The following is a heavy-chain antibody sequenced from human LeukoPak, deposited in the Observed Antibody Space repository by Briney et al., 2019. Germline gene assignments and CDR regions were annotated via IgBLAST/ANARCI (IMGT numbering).Heavy chain of an antibody. CDR2: INPNSGGT. D-gene: IGHD4-23*01. J-gene: IGHJ4*02. CDR3: ATDWYNGNSFLL. CDR1: GYTFTGYY. V-gene: IGHV1-2*02. Sequence: GASVKVSCKASGYTFTGYYMHWVRQAPGQGLEWLGWINPNSGGTDYAQKFQGRVTMTRDTSISTAYMELSSLRSDDTAVYYCATDWYNGNSFLLWGQGTLVTVSS.